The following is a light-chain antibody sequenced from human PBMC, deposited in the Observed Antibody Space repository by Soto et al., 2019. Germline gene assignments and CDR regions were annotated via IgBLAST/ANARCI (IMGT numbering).Light chain of an antibody. Sequence: QLVLTQPPSASGTPGQRVTISCSGSSSNIGSNTVNWYQQIPGTAPKLLIYYNNQRPSGVPDRFSGSKSGTSASLAISGLRSEDEADYYCAVWDDSLNGFYVFGTGTKLTVL. CDR1: SSNIGSNT. J-gene: IGLJ1*01. V-gene: IGLV1-44*01. CDR3: AVWDDSLNGFYV. CDR2: YNN.